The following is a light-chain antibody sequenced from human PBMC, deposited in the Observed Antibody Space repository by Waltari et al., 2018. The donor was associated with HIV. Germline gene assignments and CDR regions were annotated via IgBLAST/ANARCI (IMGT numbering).Light chain of an antibody. V-gene: IGLV2-23*02. CDR2: EVN. CDR3: CSYAGSPYV. J-gene: IGLJ1*01. CDR1: SSDVGSYNL. Sequence: QSALTQPASVSGSPGQSITISCTGTSSDVGSYNLVSWYQQHPGKAPKLMIYEVNKRPSVVSNRFSGSKSGNTASLTISGLQAEDEADYYCCSYAGSPYVVGTGTKVTVL.